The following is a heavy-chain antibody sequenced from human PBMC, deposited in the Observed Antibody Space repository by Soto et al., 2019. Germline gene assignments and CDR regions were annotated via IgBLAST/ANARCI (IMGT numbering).Heavy chain of an antibody. V-gene: IGHV5-51*01. CDR2: IYPGDSDT. Sequence: PGESLKISCKASGYSFTSHWIGWVRHMSGKGLEWMGVIYPGDSDTRYSPSFQGQVTISVDKSISTAYLQWSSLKASDSAMYYCATGIGPPADMHPLNYWGQGTLVTGSS. J-gene: IGHJ4*01. CDR3: ATGIGPPADMHPLNY. D-gene: IGHD1-26*01. CDR1: GYSFTSHW.